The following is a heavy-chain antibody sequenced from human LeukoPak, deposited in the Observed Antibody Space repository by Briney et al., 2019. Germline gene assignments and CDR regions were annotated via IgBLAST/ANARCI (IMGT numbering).Heavy chain of an antibody. CDR3: RTVPNRGAFDI. Sequence: GGSLRLSCAASGFTSSSYAMHWVRQAPGKGLEWVAVISYDGSNKYYADSVKGRFTISRDNSKNTLYLQMNSLRAEDTAVYYTRTVPNRGAFDIWGQGTMVTVSS. J-gene: IGHJ3*02. D-gene: IGHD4-17*01. V-gene: IGHV3-30-3*01. CDR1: GFTSSSYA. CDR2: ISYDGSNK.